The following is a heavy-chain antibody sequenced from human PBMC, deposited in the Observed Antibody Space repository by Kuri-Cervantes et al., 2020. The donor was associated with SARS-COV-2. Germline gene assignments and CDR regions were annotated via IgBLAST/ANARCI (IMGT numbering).Heavy chain of an antibody. Sequence: GESLKISCAASGFTFSSYSINWVRQAPGKGLEWVSFISSWSTYIFYADSAKGRFTLSRDNARNSLYLQMNSLRAEDTAVYYCARLIGDGYPRYSFDHWGQGTLVTVSS. CDR1: GFTFSSYS. CDR2: ISSWSTYI. V-gene: IGHV3-21*01. D-gene: IGHD5-24*01. J-gene: IGHJ4*02. CDR3: ARLIGDGYPRYSFDH.